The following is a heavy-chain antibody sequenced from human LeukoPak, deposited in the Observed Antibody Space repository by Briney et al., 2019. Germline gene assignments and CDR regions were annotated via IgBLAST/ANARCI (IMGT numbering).Heavy chain of an antibody. CDR2: INPNSGGT. Sequence: ASVKVSCKTSGYTFTSYYMHWVRQAPGQGLEWMGWINPNSGGTNYAQKFQGRVTMTRDTSISTAYMELSRLRSDDTAVYYCARGKVLRYFDWLLGSHWGQGTLVTVSS. V-gene: IGHV1-2*02. CDR3: ARGKVLRYFDWLLGSH. J-gene: IGHJ4*02. CDR1: GYTFTSYY. D-gene: IGHD3-9*01.